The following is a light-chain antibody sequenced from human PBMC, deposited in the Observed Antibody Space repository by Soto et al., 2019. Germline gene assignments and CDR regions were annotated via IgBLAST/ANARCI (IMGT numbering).Light chain of an antibody. V-gene: IGLV2-8*01. CDR3: SSYAGSSNV. Sequence: QAVVTQPPSASGSPGQSVAISCTGTSSDVGGYNYVSWYQQHPGKAPKLMIYEVNKRPSGVPDRFSGSKSGNTASLTVSGLQAEHEADYYCSSYAGSSNVFGTGTKVTVL. J-gene: IGLJ1*01. CDR1: SSDVGGYNY. CDR2: EVN.